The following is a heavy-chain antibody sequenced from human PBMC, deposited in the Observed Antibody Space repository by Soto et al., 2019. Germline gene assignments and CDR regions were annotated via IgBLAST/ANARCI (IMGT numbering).Heavy chain of an antibody. CDR1: GYTFTSYG. Sequence: ASVKVSCKASGYTFTSYGISWVRQAPGQGLEWMGWISAYNGNTNYAQKLQGRVTMTTDTSTSTAYMELRSLRSDDTAVYYCASGRTYCGGECYSYDDAFGIWGHGRMVTV. CDR3: ASGRTYCGGECYSYDDAFGI. D-gene: IGHD2-21*01. J-gene: IGHJ3*02. CDR2: ISAYNGNT. V-gene: IGHV1-18*01.